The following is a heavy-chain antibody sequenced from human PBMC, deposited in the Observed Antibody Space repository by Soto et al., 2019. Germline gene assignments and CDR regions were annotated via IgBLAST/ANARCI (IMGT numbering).Heavy chain of an antibody. CDR2: ISSNGVGT. V-gene: IGHV3-64*01. CDR1: GFTFSNYA. CDR3: ARREQSDYYYMDV. D-gene: IGHD6-19*01. J-gene: IGHJ6*03. Sequence: ESGGGLVQPGGSLRLSCAASGFTFSNYAMDWVRQAPGKVLEYVSGISSNGVGTYYANSVKDRFTISRDNSKNTLYLQMGSLRAEDMAVYYCARREQSDYYYMDVWGKGTSFTVSS.